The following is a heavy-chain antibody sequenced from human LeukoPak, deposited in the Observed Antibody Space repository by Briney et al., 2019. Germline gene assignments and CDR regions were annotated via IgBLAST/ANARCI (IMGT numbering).Heavy chain of an antibody. CDR1: GGSISSGVFY. J-gene: IGHJ4*02. Sequence: PSETLSLTCTVSGGSISSGVFYWSWVRQHPGKGLAWIGYISYTGNTHYTPSLKSRLSISLDTSKNQMSLRLNSVTSADTAVYYCARSPGRSCNGTACYYYWGQGTLVTVSS. D-gene: IGHD2-2*01. V-gene: IGHV4-31*03. CDR3: ARSPGRSCNGTACYYY. CDR2: ISYTGNT.